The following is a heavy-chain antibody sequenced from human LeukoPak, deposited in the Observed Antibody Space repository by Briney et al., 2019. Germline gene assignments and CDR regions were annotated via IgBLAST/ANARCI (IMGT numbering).Heavy chain of an antibody. V-gene: IGHV3-33*06. CDR1: GFTFSSYS. CDR2: MWYDGTNK. D-gene: IGHD6-19*01. Sequence: GGSLRLSCAASGFTFSSYSMNWVRQAPGKGLEWVAVMWYDGTNKYYADAVKGRFTIFRDNSKNTLYLQMNSLRAEDTAVYYCAKRPGITVAGTRGGFFDYWGQGTLVTVSS. J-gene: IGHJ4*02. CDR3: AKRPGITVAGTRGGFFDY.